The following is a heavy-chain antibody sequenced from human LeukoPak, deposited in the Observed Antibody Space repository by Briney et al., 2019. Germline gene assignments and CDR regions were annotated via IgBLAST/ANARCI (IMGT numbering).Heavy chain of an antibody. CDR3: ARGPMVRGVRFYYYYYMDV. CDR1: GGSISSGSYY. Sequence: PSETLSLTCTVSGGSISSGSYYWSWIRQPAGKGLEWIGRIYISGSTNYNPSLKSRVTMSVDTSKNQFSLKLSSVTAADTAVYYCARGPMVRGVRFYYYYYMDVWGKGTTVTVSS. J-gene: IGHJ6*03. D-gene: IGHD3-10*01. V-gene: IGHV4-61*02. CDR2: IYISGST.